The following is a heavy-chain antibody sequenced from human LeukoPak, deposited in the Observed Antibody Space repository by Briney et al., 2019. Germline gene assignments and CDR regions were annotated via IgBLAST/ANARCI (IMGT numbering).Heavy chain of an antibody. CDR2: FDPEDGET. V-gene: IGHV1-24*01. CDR1: GYTLIELS. D-gene: IGHD4-11*01. CDR3: ATRKPQYDAFDI. J-gene: IGHJ3*02. Sequence: ASVKVSCKVSGYTLIELSMHWVRQAPGKGLEWMGGFDPEDGETIYAQKFQGRVTMTEDTSTDTAYMELSSLRSEDTAVYYCATRKPQYDAFDIWGQGTMVTVSS.